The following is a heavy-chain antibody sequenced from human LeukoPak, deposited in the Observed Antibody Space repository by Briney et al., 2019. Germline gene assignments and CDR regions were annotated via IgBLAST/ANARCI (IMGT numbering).Heavy chain of an antibody. V-gene: IGHV4-38-2*01. CDR1: GYSISSDHY. D-gene: IGHD3-22*01. CDR2: IYHSGST. CDR3: ARAPRDSSSSNYMRRFDY. Sequence: SETLSLTRAVSGYSISSDHYWVWIRQPPGQGLEWTGGIYHSGSTYYNPSLKSRVTMSVDTSKNQSSLKLSSVTAAGTAVYYSARAPRDSSSSNYMRRFDYWGQGTLVTVSS. J-gene: IGHJ4*02.